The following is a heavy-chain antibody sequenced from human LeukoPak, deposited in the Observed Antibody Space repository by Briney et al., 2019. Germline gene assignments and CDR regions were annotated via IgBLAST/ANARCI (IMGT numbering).Heavy chain of an antibody. CDR3: ARGSYFFDY. J-gene: IGHJ4*02. Sequence: KTGGPLRLSCAASGFTFSSYWMHWVRQAPGRGLVWVSRISSDGSITSYADSVKGRFTISRDNAKNTLYLQMNSLRAEDTAVYYCARGSYFFDYWGQGTLVTVSS. V-gene: IGHV3-74*01. CDR2: ISSDGSIT. CDR1: GFTFSSYW. D-gene: IGHD1-26*01.